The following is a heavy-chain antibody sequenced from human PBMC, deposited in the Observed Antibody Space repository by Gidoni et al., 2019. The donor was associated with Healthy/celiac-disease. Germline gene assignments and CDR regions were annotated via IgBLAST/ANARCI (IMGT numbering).Heavy chain of an antibody. V-gene: IGHV1-69*02. J-gene: IGHJ3*02. CDR1: GGTFSSYT. D-gene: IGHD3-22*01. CDR2: IIPILGIA. CDR3: ASDPGPSSGYSDAFDI. Sequence: VQLVQSGAEVKKPGSSVKVSCKASGGTFSSYTISWVRQAPGQGLEWMGRIIPILGIANYAQKFQGRVTITADKSTSTAYMELSSLRSEDTAVYYCASDPGPSSGYSDAFDIWGQGTMVTVSS.